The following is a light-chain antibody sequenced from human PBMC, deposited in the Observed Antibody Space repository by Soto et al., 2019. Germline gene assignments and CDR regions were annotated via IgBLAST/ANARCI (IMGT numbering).Light chain of an antibody. CDR1: SSNIGAGYD. V-gene: IGLV1-40*01. CDR2: GNS. CDR3: QSYDNSLRVV. Sequence: QLVLTQPPSVSGAPGQRVTISCTGSSSNIGAGYDVHWYQQRPGTVPKLLIYGNSNRPSGVPDRFSGSKSGTSASLAITGLQAEDEADYYCQSYDNSLRVVFGGGTKLTVL. J-gene: IGLJ2*01.